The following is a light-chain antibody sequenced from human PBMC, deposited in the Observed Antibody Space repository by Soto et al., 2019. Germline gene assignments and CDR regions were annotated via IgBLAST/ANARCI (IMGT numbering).Light chain of an antibody. V-gene: IGLV2-8*01. J-gene: IGLJ1*01. Sequence: QSVLTQPPSASGSPGQSVTISCTGSSSDVGGYEYVSWYQQYPGKAPKLMIYEVNKRPSGVPDRFSGSKFGNTASLTVSGLQAKDEAEYYCSSSAAGYKYVFGAGTTVTV. CDR3: SSSAAGYKYV. CDR1: SSDVGGYEY. CDR2: EVN.